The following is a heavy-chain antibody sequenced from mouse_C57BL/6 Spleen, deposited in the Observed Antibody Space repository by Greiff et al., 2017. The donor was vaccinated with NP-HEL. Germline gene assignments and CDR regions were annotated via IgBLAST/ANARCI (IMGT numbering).Heavy chain of an antibody. CDR1: GYAFSSYW. D-gene: IGHD3-2*02. J-gene: IGHJ3*01. Sequence: VQLQQSGAELVKPGASVKISCKASGYAFSSYWMNWVKQRPGKGLEWIGQIYPGDGDTNYNGKFKGKATLTADKSSSTAYMQLISLTSEDSAVYFCARQTAQATGFAYWGQGTLVTVSA. V-gene: IGHV1-80*01. CDR2: IYPGDGDT. CDR3: ARQTAQATGFAY.